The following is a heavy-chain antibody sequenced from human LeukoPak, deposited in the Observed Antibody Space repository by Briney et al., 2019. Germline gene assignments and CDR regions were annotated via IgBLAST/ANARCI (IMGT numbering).Heavy chain of an antibody. V-gene: IGHV3-74*01. Sequence: GVSLRLTCAASGFTFSSYWMHWVRQALGKGLVRVSRINSDGSSTSYAGSVKGRFTISRDNAKNTVYLQMNSLRAEDTAVYYCRKDHFGGADYWGQGTLVTVSS. D-gene: IGHD1-14*01. CDR2: INSDGSST. J-gene: IGHJ4*02. CDR3: RKDHFGGADY. CDR1: GFTFSSYW.